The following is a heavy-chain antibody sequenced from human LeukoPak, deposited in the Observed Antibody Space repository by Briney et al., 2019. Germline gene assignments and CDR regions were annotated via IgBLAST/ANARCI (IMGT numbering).Heavy chain of an antibody. CDR3: ARARSPSSGYLLRDHNWFDP. V-gene: IGHV1-18*01. Sequence: ASVKVSCKASGYTFTSYGTSWVRQAPGQGLECMGWISAYNGNTNYAQRLQGRVIMTTDTSTSTAYMELRSLRSEDTAVYYCARARSPSSGYLLRDHNWFDPWGQGTLVTVSS. CDR1: GYTFTSYG. D-gene: IGHD3-22*01. J-gene: IGHJ5*02. CDR2: ISAYNGNT.